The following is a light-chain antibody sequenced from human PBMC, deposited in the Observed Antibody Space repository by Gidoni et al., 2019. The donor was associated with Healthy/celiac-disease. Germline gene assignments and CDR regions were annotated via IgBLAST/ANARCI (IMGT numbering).Light chain of an antibody. CDR3: QQRSHWTPLT. CDR1: QSVSSY. V-gene: IGKV3-11*01. CDR2: DAS. Sequence: IVFTHSPSTLSLSPGDRATLSCRARQSVSSYLAWYQQKPGQATRLLIYDASNRATGIPARLIGSGDATEFTLTISSLEPDDFAVYYCQQRSHWTPLTFGGGTKVEIK. J-gene: IGKJ4*01.